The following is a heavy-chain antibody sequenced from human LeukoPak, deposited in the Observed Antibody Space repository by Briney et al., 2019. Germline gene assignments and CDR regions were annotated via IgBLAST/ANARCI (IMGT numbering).Heavy chain of an antibody. CDR1: GFIFSDYF. CDR2: ITSKARGYIT. CDR3: AKHYGDLRP. D-gene: IGHD4-17*01. V-gene: IGHV3-72*01. J-gene: IGHJ4*02. Sequence: GGSLRLSCAASGFIFSDYFMDWVRQAPGRGLEWVARITSKARGYITVYAASVKGRFIISRDESKNSLYLQMDSLKTEDTAVYYCAKHYGDLRPWGQGTLVTVFS.